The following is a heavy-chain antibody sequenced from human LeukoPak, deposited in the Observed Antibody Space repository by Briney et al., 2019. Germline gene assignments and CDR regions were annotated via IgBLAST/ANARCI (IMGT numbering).Heavy chain of an antibody. CDR3: TRNVGGYDIH. D-gene: IGHD5-12*01. CDR2: ISGSGGST. CDR1: GFTFSSYA. J-gene: IGHJ4*02. V-gene: IGHV3-23*01. Sequence: GGSLRLSCAASGFTFSSYAMSWVRQAPGKGLEWVSAISGSGGSTYYADSVKGRFTISRDNSKNTLYLQMNSLKTEDTAVYYCTRNVGGYDIHWGQGTLVTVSS.